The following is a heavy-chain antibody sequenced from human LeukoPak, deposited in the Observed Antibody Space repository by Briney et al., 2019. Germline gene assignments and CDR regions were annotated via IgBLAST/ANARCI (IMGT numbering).Heavy chain of an antibody. V-gene: IGHV3-48*01. Sequence: PGGSLGLSCAASGFTFSNYSMNWVRQAPGKGLEWVSYISSSSTTIYYTDSVKGRFTISRDNAKNSLYLQMNSLRAEDTAVYYCARVEEWEPPDYWGQGTLVTVSS. CDR3: ARVEEWEPPDY. D-gene: IGHD1-26*01. CDR2: ISSSSTTI. J-gene: IGHJ4*02. CDR1: GFTFSNYS.